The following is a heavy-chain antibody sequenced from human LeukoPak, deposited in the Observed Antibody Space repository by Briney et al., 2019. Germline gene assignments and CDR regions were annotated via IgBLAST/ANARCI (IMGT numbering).Heavy chain of an antibody. Sequence: GGSLRLSCAASRFSVSGITMHWVRQAPGKGLEWVAVISSDGSNDYYVDSVKGRFTISRDNSKNTLYLQMNSLRVEDTAVYYCAKNPGTDYDVWSAYFDYWGQGTLVTVSS. J-gene: IGHJ4*02. D-gene: IGHD3-3*01. V-gene: IGHV3-30*04. CDR1: RFSVSGIT. CDR2: ISSDGSND. CDR3: AKNPGTDYDVWSAYFDY.